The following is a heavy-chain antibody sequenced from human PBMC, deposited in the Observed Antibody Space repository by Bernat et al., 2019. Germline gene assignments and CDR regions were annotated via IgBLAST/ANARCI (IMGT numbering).Heavy chain of an antibody. V-gene: IGHV3-30*01. CDR2: ISYDGSNK. CDR3: AKDKGTTVTTRYFDY. J-gene: IGHJ4*02. Sequence: QVQLVESGGGVVQPGRSLRLSCAASGFTFSSYAIHWVRQAPGKGLEWVAVISYDGSNKYYADSVKGRFTISRDNSKNTLYLQMNSLRAEDTAVYYCAKDKGTTVTTRYFDYWGQGTLVTVSS. CDR1: GFTFSSYA. D-gene: IGHD4-17*01.